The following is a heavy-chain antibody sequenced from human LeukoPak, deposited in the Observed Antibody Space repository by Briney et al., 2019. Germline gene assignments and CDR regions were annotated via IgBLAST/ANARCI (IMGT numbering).Heavy chain of an antibody. CDR1: GGSISSGDYY. D-gene: IGHD6-13*01. J-gene: IGHJ4*02. V-gene: IGHV4-30-4*01. Sequence: SQTLFLTCTVSGGSISSGDYYWSWIRQPPGKGLEWIGYIYYSGSTYYNPSLKSRVTISVDTSKNQFSLKLSSVTAADTAVYYCARDREQLEFDYWGQGTLVTVSS. CDR3: ARDREQLEFDY. CDR2: IYYSGST.